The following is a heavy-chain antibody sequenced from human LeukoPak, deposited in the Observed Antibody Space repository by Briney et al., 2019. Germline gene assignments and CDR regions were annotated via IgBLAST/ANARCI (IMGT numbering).Heavy chain of an antibody. CDR1: GFTFSSYA. Sequence: PGGSLRLSCAVSGFTFSSYAMNWVRQAPGKGLEWVSYISSSSRTIHYADSVKGRFTISRDNAKNSLYLQMNSLRAEDTALYYCANPPTVTTFHNWGQGTLVTVSS. J-gene: IGHJ4*02. CDR3: ANPPTVTTFHN. CDR2: ISSSSRTI. D-gene: IGHD4-11*01. V-gene: IGHV3-48*01.